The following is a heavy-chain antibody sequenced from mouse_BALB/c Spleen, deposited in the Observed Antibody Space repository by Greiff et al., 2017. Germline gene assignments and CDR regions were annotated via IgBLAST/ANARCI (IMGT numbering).Heavy chain of an antibody. CDR3: ARSYGNFHYFDY. CDR2: ISSGGST. CDR1: GFTFSSYA. Sequence: DVMLVESGGGLVKPGGSLKLSCAASGFTFSSYAMSWVRQTPEKRLEWVASISSGGSTYYPDSVKGRFTISRDNARNILYLQMSSLRSEDTAMYYCARSYGNFHYFDYWGQGTTLTVSS. V-gene: IGHV5-6-5*01. D-gene: IGHD2-1*01. J-gene: IGHJ2*01.